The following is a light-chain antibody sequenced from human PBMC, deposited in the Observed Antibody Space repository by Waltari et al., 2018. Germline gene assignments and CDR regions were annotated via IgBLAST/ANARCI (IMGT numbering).Light chain of an antibody. V-gene: IGKV4-1*01. CDR1: QSVLFTSNNKNY. CDR3: QQYYSTPS. Sequence: DIVMTQSPDSLAVSLGERATINCKSSQSVLFTSNNKNYLAWYQQKPGQPPKLLIYWASTRDSGVPDRFSCSGSWTDFSLTISSLQAEDVAVYYCQQYYSTPSFGQGTKLAI. J-gene: IGKJ2*01. CDR2: WAS.